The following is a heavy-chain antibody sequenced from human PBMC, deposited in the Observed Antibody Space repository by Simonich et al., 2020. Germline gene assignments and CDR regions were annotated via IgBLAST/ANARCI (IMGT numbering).Heavy chain of an antibody. D-gene: IGHD7-27*01. Sequence: QVQLVQSGAEVKKPGASVKVSCKASGYTFTGYYMHWVRQGPGQGLEWMGWINPNSGGTNYAQKCQGRVTMTRDTSISTAYMELSRLRSDDTAVYYCARGRLTGDKGAFDIWGQGTMVTVSS. CDR2: INPNSGGT. J-gene: IGHJ3*02. CDR3: ARGRLTGDKGAFDI. V-gene: IGHV1-2*02. CDR1: GYTFTGYY.